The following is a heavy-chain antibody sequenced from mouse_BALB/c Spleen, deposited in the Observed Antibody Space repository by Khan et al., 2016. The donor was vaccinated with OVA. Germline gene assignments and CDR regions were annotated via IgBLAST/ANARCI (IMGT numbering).Heavy chain of an antibody. Sequence: EVQLVESGGGLVQPKGSLKLSCAASGFTFNTYAMNWVRQAPGKGLEWVARIRRKSNIYATYYADSVKDRFTISSDGEQSMLYLQMNNLKTEDTAMYSCVRHAGCSCYYAMDYWGQGTSVTVSS. CDR1: GFTFNTYA. D-gene: IGHD3-3*01. J-gene: IGHJ4*01. CDR2: IRRKSNIYAT. CDR3: VRHAGCSCYYAMDY. V-gene: IGHV10-1*02.